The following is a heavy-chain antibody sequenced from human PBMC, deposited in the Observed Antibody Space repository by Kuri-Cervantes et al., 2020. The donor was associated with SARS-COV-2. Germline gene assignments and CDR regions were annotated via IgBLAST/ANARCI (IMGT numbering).Heavy chain of an antibody. J-gene: IGHJ5*02. CDR3: ARETVPRWLPLREGAPWFDP. CDR2: INTNTGNP. D-gene: IGHD5-24*01. Sequence: ASVKVSCKASGYTFTSYDINWVRQATGQGLEWMGWINTNTGNPTYAQGFTGRFVFSLDTSVSTAYLQISSLKAEDTAVYCCARETVPRWLPLREGAPWFDPWGQGTLVTVSS. V-gene: IGHV7-4-1*02. CDR1: GYTFTSYD.